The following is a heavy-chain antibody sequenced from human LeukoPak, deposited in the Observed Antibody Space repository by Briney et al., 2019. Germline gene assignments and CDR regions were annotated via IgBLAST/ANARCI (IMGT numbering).Heavy chain of an antibody. Sequence: EASVKVSCKASGYTFTSYGISWVRQAPGQGLEWMGWISAYNGNTNYAQKLQGRVTMTTDTSTSTAYMGLRSLRSDDTAVYYCARDLDDYVWGSPSGQTNFDYWGQGTLVTVSS. D-gene: IGHD3-16*01. J-gene: IGHJ4*02. V-gene: IGHV1-18*01. CDR2: ISAYNGNT. CDR3: ARDLDDYVWGSPSGQTNFDY. CDR1: GYTFTSYG.